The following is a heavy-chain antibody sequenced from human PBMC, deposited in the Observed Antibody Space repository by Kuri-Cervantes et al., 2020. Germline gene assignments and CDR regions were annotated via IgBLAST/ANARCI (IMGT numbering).Heavy chain of an antibody. CDR1: GGSINNYY. J-gene: IGHJ4*02. Sequence: SETLSLTCTVSGGSINNYYWSWIRQPPGKGLEWIGYIYYSGSTNYNPSLKSRVTISVDTSKNQFSLKLSSVTAADTAVYYCARGQIAAAGPIGYWGQGTLVTVSS. D-gene: IGHD6-13*01. V-gene: IGHV4-59*12. CDR2: IYYSGST. CDR3: ARGQIAAAGPIGY.